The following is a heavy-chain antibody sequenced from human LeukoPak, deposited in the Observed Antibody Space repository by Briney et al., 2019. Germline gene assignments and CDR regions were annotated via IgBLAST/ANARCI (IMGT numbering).Heavy chain of an antibody. CDR2: INHSGST. V-gene: IGHV4-34*01. CDR1: GGSFSGYY. J-gene: IGHJ5*02. Sequence: SETLSLTCAVYGGSFSGYYWSWIRQPPGKGLEWIGEINHSGSTNYNPSLKSRVTISVDTSKNQFPLKLSSVTAADTAVYYCARDRMAEFDPWGQGTLVTVSS. CDR3: ARDRMAEFDP. D-gene: IGHD5-24*01.